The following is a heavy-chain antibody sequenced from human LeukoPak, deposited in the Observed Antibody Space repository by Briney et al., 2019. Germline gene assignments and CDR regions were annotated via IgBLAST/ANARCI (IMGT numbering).Heavy chain of an antibody. Sequence: GGSLRLSCAASGFTFSSYAMSWVRQAPGKGLEWVSVISGSGGNTYYADSVKGRFTIPRDNSKNTLFLQMNSLRAEDTAVYYCAKDGDGGSYYVLFDYWGQGALVTISS. V-gene: IGHV3-23*01. J-gene: IGHJ4*02. D-gene: IGHD1-26*01. CDR1: GFTFSSYA. CDR2: ISGSGGNT. CDR3: AKDGDGGSYYVLFDY.